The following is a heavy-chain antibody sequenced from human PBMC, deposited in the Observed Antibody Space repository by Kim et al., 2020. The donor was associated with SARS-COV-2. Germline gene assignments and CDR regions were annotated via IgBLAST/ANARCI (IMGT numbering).Heavy chain of an antibody. CDR3: ARGSGYYDFWSGYSFRDYYYYGMDV. J-gene: IGHJ6*02. Sequence: GGSLRLSCAASGFTFSSYDMHWVRQATGKGLEWVSAIGTAGDTYYPGSVKGRFTISRENAKNSLYLQMNSLRAGDTAVYYCARGSGYYDFWSGYSFRDYYYYGMDVWGQGTTVTVSS. D-gene: IGHD3-3*01. V-gene: IGHV3-13*04. CDR1: GFTFSSYD. CDR2: IGTAGDT.